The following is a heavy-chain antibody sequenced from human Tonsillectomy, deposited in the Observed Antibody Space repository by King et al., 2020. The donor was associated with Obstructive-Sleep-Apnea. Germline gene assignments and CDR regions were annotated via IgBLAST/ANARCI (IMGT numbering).Heavy chain of an antibody. CDR2: ISHDGRNK. D-gene: IGHD1-1*01. V-gene: IGHV3-30*04. CDR1: GFNLSTYS. CDR3: AGDKTTLMDDYYYYGMDV. J-gene: IGHJ6*02. Sequence: VQLVESGGGVVQPGRSLRLSCAASGFNLSTYSMHWVRQAPGKGLEWVAVISHDGRNKYYADSVKGRFTISRDNSKNTLYLQMNSLRAEDTAVYHCAGDKTTLMDDYYYYGMDVWGQGTTVTVSS.